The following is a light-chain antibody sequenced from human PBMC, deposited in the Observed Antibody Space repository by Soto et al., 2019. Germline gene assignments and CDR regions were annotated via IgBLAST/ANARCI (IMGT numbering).Light chain of an antibody. CDR3: CSYAGSTTLVV. Sequence: QAVVTQPASVSGSPGQSITISCTGTSSDVGRYNLVSWYQQHPGNAPKLMIYEGSERPSGVSNRFSGSKSGNTASLTISGLQAEDEADYYCCSYAGSTTLVVFGGGTKLTVL. V-gene: IGLV2-23*01. CDR1: SSDVGRYNL. CDR2: EGS. J-gene: IGLJ2*01.